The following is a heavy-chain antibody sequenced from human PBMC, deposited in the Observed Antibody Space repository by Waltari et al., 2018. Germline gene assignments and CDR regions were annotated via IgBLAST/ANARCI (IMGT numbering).Heavy chain of an antibody. Sequence: QVQLVQSGAEVKKPGSSVKVSCKASGGTFSSYAISWVRQAPGQGLEWMGGIIPSLGTAKYAQKFQGRVTITADKSTSTAYMELSSLRSEDTAVYYCAIPRTGTTGLVSFDIWGQGTMVTVSS. CDR2: IIPSLGTA. V-gene: IGHV1-69*14. J-gene: IGHJ3*02. CDR1: GGTFSSYA. CDR3: AIPRTGTTGLVSFDI. D-gene: IGHD1-1*01.